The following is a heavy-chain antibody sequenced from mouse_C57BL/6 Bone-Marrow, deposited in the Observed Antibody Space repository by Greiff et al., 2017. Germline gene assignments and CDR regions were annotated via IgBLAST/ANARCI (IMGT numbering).Heavy chain of an antibody. Sequence: EVQLQQSGAELVKPGASVKMSCKASGYTFTDYNMHWVKQSHGKSLEWIGYINPNNGGTSYNQKFKGKATLTVDKSSSTAYMELSSLTSEDSAVXYCARAYEGYHAGFAYWGQGTLVTVSA. D-gene: IGHD2-3*01. CDR1: GYTFTDYN. CDR3: ARAYEGYHAGFAY. V-gene: IGHV1-22*01. CDR2: INPNNGGT. J-gene: IGHJ3*01.